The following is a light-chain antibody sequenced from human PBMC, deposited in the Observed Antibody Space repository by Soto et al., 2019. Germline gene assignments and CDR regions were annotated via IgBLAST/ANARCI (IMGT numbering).Light chain of an antibody. V-gene: IGKV3-20*01. CDR3: QHYGTFVT. Sequence: EIVLTQSPGTLSLSPGEGATLSCRSSQSVRNNYLAWYQQRPGQAPRLLIYGASSRATGVADRFTGSGSGTDFTLTISRLEPQDSAIYYCQHYGTFVTFGPVTKVEIK. CDR1: QSVRNNY. J-gene: IGKJ3*01. CDR2: GAS.